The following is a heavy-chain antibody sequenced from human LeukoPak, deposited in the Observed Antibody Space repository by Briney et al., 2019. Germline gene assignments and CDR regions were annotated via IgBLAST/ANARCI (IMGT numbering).Heavy chain of an antibody. J-gene: IGHJ4*02. CDR3: AKELRGQWLVY. V-gene: IGHV1-2*02. D-gene: IGHD6-19*01. CDR1: GHTFTGYY. Sequence: ASVKVSCKASGHTFTGYYIHWVRQAPGQGLEWMGWISPDSGGTNYAQNFQGRVTVTRDTSINTVYMELSRLRYDDTAVYYCAKELRGQWLVYWGQGTLVTVSS. CDR2: ISPDSGGT.